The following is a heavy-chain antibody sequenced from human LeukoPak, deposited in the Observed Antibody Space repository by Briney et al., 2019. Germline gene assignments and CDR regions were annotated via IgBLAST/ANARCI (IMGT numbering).Heavy chain of an antibody. Sequence: PGWSLRLSFLSSVFTFSSYPMNWVGPAPAKGRDWVSAINSSGGSTYYADSVKGRFIITRDNSKNTLYLQMNSLRAEDTAVYYCAKDLQTGRSWSVFFDYWGQGTLVTVSS. CDR2: INSSGGST. CDR1: VFTFSSYP. V-gene: IGHV3-23*01. J-gene: IGHJ4*02. CDR3: AKDLQTGRSWSVFFDY. D-gene: IGHD3-10*01.